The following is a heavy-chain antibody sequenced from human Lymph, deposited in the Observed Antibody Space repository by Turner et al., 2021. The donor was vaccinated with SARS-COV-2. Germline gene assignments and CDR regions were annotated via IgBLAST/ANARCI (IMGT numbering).Heavy chain of an antibody. D-gene: IGHD3-3*01. J-gene: IGHJ6*02. V-gene: IGHV1-2*02. CDR1: GYTFPGHY. CDR3: ARDVERYNDFWSGYSGGYGLDV. Sequence: QVQLVQSGAEVKKPGASVKVSCKASGYTFPGHYMHWVRQAPGQGREWMGWINPNSGGTNYAQKFQGRVTMTRDTSISTAYMELSRLRSDDTAVYYCARDVERYNDFWSGYSGGYGLDVWGQGTTVTVSS. CDR2: INPNSGGT.